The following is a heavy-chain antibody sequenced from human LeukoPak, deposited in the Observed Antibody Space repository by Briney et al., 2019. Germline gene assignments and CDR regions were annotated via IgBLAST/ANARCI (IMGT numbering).Heavy chain of an antibody. CDR3: AKDHIAVAGNDAFDI. J-gene: IGHJ3*02. Sequence: GRSLRLSCAASGFTFSSYGMHWVRQAPGKGLEWVAVISYDGSNKYYADSVKGRFTISRDNSKNTLYLQMNSLRAEDTAVYYCAKDHIAVAGNDAFDISGQGTMVTVSS. D-gene: IGHD6-19*01. CDR2: ISYDGSNK. V-gene: IGHV3-30*18. CDR1: GFTFSSYG.